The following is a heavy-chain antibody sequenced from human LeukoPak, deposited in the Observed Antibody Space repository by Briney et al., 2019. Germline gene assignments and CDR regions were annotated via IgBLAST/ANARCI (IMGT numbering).Heavy chain of an antibody. V-gene: IGHV3-23*01. CDR3: ASTRKARYNWND. CDR1: GFTFTSYG. J-gene: IGHJ4*02. Sequence: GGTLRLSCAASGFTFTSYGMSWVRQAPGKGLEWISAISGSGGSTYYADSVKGRFTISRDNFKNTLYLQMSSLRAEDTAVYYCASTRKARYNWNDWGQGTLVTVSS. D-gene: IGHD1-20*01. CDR2: ISGSGGST.